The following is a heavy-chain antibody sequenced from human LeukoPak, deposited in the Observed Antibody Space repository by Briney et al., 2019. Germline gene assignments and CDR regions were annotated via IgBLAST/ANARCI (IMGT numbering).Heavy chain of an antibody. CDR2: IKQDGSEK. CDR3: ARDRQIAY. J-gene: IGHJ4*02. Sequence: HPGGSLRLSCAASGFTFSNYWLTWVRQAPGQGLEWVANIKQDGSEKHCVDSVKGRFTISRDNAKNSLYLQMNSLRAEDTAVYYCARDRQIAYWGQGTLVTVSP. CDR1: GFTFSNYW. V-gene: IGHV3-7*01.